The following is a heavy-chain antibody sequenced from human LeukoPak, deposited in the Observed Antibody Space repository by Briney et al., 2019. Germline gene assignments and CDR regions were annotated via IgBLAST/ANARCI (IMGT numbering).Heavy chain of an antibody. Sequence: PGGSLRPSCAASGFTFSSYAMSWVRQAPGKGLEWVSAISGSGGSTYYADSVKGRFTISRDNSKNTLYLQMNSLRAEDTAVYYCAKVRDGYNYPFFDYWGQGTLVTVSS. V-gene: IGHV3-23*01. CDR2: ISGSGGST. CDR1: GFTFSSYA. J-gene: IGHJ4*02. CDR3: AKVRDGYNYPFFDY. D-gene: IGHD5-24*01.